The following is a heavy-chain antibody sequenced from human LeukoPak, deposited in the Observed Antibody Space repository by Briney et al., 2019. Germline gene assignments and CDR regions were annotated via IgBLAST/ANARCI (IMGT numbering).Heavy chain of an antibody. V-gene: IGHV3-7*03. D-gene: IGHD5-12*01. CDR1: GFTFSSYW. J-gene: IGHJ3*02. CDR2: IKQDGSEK. CDR3: AHPRGGYSGYERAFDI. Sequence: PGGSLRLSCAASGFTFSSYWMSWVRQAPGKGLEWVPNIKQDGSEKYYVDSVKGRFTISRDNAKNSLYLQMNSLRAEDTAVYYCAHPRGGYSGYERAFDIWGQGTMVTVSS.